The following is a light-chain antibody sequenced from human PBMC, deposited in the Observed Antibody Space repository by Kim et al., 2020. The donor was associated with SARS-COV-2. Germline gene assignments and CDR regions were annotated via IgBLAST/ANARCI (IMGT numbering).Light chain of an antibody. Sequence: LSPGERATLSCKASQSVSRNYLVWYQHKPGQPPRLLIYGASNRATGIPDRFSGSGSGTDFTLTISRLEPEDFAIYFCHHHVSSPYSFGQGNKLEIK. CDR1: QSVSRNY. CDR2: GAS. CDR3: HHHVSSPYS. V-gene: IGKV3-20*01. J-gene: IGKJ2*03.